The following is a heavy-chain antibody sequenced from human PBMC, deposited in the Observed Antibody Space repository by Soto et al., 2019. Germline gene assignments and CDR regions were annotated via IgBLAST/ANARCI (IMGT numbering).Heavy chain of an antibody. J-gene: IGHJ4*02. Sequence: ASVKVSCKASGYTFTNYGITWVRQAPGQGLEWMGWISAYNGDTHYTQRLQGRVTMTTDTSTSTAYMELRGLRSEDTAVYYCARDPDCSGGSCYTNFDYWGQGTLVTVSS. D-gene: IGHD2-15*01. CDR2: ISAYNGDT. CDR1: GYTFTNYG. V-gene: IGHV1-18*01. CDR3: ARDPDCSGGSCYTNFDY.